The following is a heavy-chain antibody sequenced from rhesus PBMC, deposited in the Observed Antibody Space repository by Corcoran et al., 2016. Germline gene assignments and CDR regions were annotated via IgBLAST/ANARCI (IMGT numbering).Heavy chain of an antibody. CDR3: ARDRDEYTYALCV. V-gene: IGHV4-127*01. Sequence: QVQLQESGPGLVKPSETLSLTCAVSGYSISNGYGGSWIRQPPGKGLDGIGYFGGRRSRTNYNPSRWWRVTIAKDTSKNQFSRKRSSVTAADTAVYYCARDRDEYTYALCVWGRGVLVTVAS. CDR1: GYSISNGYG. D-gene: IGHD4-23*01. J-gene: IGHJ5-2*02. CDR2: FGGRRSRT.